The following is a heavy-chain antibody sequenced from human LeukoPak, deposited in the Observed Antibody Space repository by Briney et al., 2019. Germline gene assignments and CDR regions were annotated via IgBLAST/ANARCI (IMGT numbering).Heavy chain of an antibody. D-gene: IGHD6-6*01. CDR3: ARDFEYSSSLYYYYYMDV. Sequence: PGGSLRLSCAASGFTFSSYSMNWVRQAPGKGLEWVSSISSSSSYIYYADSVKGRFTISRDNAKNSLYLQMNSLRAEDTAVYYCARDFEYSSSLYYYYYMDVWGKGTTVTVSS. CDR1: GFTFSSYS. CDR2: ISSSSSYI. V-gene: IGHV3-21*01. J-gene: IGHJ6*03.